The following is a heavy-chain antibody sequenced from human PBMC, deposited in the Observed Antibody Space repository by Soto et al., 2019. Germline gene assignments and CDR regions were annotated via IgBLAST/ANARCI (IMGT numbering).Heavy chain of an antibody. Sequence: QVHLVQSGAEVKQPGASVKVSCKASGYTFSVYHMHWVRQAPGQGLEWMGWVHPNSGGTNYAQSFEGRVTMTRDTSINTAYMELSRLTSDDTAVYYCAKELQRGMDVWGQGTTGTGSS. J-gene: IGHJ6*02. CDR3: AKELQRGMDV. CDR1: GYTFSVYH. V-gene: IGHV1-2*02. D-gene: IGHD4-4*01. CDR2: VHPNSGGT.